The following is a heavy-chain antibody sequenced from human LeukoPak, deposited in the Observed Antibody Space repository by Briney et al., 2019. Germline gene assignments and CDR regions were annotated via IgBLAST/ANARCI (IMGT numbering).Heavy chain of an antibody. V-gene: IGHV4-59*04. D-gene: IGHD6-19*01. J-gene: IGHJ3*02. CDR1: GGSISSYY. CDR2: IYYSGST. CDR3: ARSIAVAHDAFDI. Sequence: SETLSLTCTVSGGSISSYYWSWIRQPPGKGLEWIGYIYYSGSTYYNPSLKSRVTISVDTSKNQFSLKLSSVTAADTAVYYCARSIAVAHDAFDIWGQGTMVTVSS.